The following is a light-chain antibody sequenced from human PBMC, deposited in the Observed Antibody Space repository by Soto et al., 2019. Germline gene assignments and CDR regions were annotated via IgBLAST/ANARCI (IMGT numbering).Light chain of an antibody. CDR2: AAS. J-gene: IGKJ5*01. Sequence: IHMALAPYSPSASVGDMVTITCRASQSISSYLNWYQQKPGKAPKLLIYAASSLQSGVPSRFSGSGSGTDFTLTISRLQPEDFATYYCQQTYSLANTFGQGTRLDIK. CDR1: QSISSY. CDR3: QQTYSLANT. V-gene: IGKV1-39*01.